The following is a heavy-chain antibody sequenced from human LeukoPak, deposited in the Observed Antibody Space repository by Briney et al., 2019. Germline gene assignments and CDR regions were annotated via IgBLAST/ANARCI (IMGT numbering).Heavy chain of an antibody. CDR3: ARDGARTLFDWAGGNDS. J-gene: IGHJ4*02. D-gene: IGHD3-9*01. CDR1: GYTFTSYY. CDR2: INPNSGGT. Sequence: GASVKVSCKASGYTFTSYYMHWVRQAPGQGLEWMGGINPNSGGTNYSQKFQGRVTMTRDTSISTVYMELSRLRLDDTAVYFCARDGARTLFDWAGGNDSWGQGTLVTVSS. V-gene: IGHV1-2*02.